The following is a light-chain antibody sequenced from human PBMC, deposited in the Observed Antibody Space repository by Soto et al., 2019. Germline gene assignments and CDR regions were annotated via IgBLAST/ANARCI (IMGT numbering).Light chain of an antibody. J-gene: IGKJ1*01. CDR3: QQYGSSQWT. V-gene: IGKV3-20*01. CDR2: GAS. CDR1: QSVSSPY. Sequence: IVLTQSPGTLPLSPGERATLSCRASQSVSSPYLAWYQQRPGQAPRLLIYGASSRATGIPDRFSGSGSGTDGTLTISRLQPEDCSVYYCQQYGSSQWTFGQGTKVDIK.